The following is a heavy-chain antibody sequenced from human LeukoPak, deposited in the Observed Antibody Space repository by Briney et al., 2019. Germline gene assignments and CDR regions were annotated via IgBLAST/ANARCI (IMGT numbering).Heavy chain of an antibody. Sequence: GGSLRLSCVVSGFAVSSNYMNWVRQAPGKGLQWVSVIYSGGRTYYADSVKGRFTISRDNSKNTLYLQMNSLRAEDTAVYYCARAPRMVYFDYWGRGTLVTVSS. CDR2: IYSGGRT. CDR3: ARAPRMVYFDY. V-gene: IGHV3-66*01. J-gene: IGHJ4*02. D-gene: IGHD2-15*01. CDR1: GFAVSSNY.